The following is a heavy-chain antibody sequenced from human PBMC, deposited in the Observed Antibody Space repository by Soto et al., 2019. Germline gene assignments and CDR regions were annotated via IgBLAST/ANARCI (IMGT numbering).Heavy chain of an antibody. CDR1: GGSISSGGYY. J-gene: IGHJ3*02. D-gene: IGHD5-18*01. Sequence: TLSLTCTVSGGSISSGGYYWSWIRQHPGKGLEWIGYIYYSGSTYYNPSLKSRVTISVDTSKNQFSLKLSSVTAADTAVYYCARDDTGDPDAFDIWGQGTMVTVSS. CDR3: ARDDTGDPDAFDI. V-gene: IGHV4-31*03. CDR2: IYYSGST.